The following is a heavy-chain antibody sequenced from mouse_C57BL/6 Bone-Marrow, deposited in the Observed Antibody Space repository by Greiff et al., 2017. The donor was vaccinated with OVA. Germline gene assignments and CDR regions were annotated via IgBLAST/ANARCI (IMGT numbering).Heavy chain of an antibody. J-gene: IGHJ2*01. V-gene: IGHV1-7*01. CDR1: GYTFTSYW. CDR3: ARTHYGSYFDY. CDR2: IIPSSGYL. Sequence: QVQLQQSGAELAKPGASGKLSCKASGYTFTSYWLHWVKQRPGQGLEWFGYIIPSSGYLKSNQKFKAKATLTADKSSSTAYMQLSSLTYEDSAVYYCARTHYGSYFDYWGQGTTLTVSS. D-gene: IGHD2-1*01.